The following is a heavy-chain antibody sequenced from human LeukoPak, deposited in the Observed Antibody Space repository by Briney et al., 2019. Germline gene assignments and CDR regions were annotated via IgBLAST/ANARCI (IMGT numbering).Heavy chain of an antibody. CDR3: AKDIVVVPAAMDV. V-gene: IGHV3-30*18. D-gene: IGHD2-2*01. CDR2: ISYDGSNK. Sequence: PGGSLRLSCAASGFTFSSYAMSWVRQAPGKGLEWVAVISYDGSNKYYADSVKGRFTISRDNSKNTLYLQMNSLRAEDTAVYYCAKDIVVVPAAMDVWGQGTTVTVSS. J-gene: IGHJ6*02. CDR1: GFTFSSYA.